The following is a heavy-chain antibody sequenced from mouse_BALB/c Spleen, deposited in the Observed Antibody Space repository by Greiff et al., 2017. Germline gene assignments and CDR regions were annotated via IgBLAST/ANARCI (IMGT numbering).Heavy chain of an antibody. CDR2: ISNGGGST. V-gene: IGHV5-12-2*01. Sequence: EVKLMESGGGLVQPGGSLKLSCAASGFTFSSYTMSWVRQTPEKRLEWVAYISNGGGSTYYPDTVKGRFTISRDNAKNTLYLQMSSLKSEDTAMYYCARQGGYGEGFAYWGQGTLVTVSA. CDR1: GFTFSSYT. J-gene: IGHJ3*01. CDR3: ARQGGYGEGFAY. D-gene: IGHD1-2*01.